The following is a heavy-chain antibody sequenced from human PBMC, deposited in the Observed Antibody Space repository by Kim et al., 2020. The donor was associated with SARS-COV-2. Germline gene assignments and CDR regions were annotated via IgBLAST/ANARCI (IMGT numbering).Heavy chain of an antibody. Sequence: SLKSRVTISVDTSKNQFSLKLSSVTAADTAVYYCARGGRGRVDTAMVIDYWGQGTLVTVSS. J-gene: IGHJ4*02. D-gene: IGHD5-18*01. CDR3: ARGGRGRVDTAMVIDY. V-gene: IGHV4-59*09.